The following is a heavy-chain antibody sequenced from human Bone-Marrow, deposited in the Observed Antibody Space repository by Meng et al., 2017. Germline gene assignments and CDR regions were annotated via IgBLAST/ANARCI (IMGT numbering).Heavy chain of an antibody. CDR2: IYPLDSVT. J-gene: IGHJ4*02. V-gene: IGHV5-51*01. CDR1: GYRFTNNW. Sequence: GGSLRLSCKASGYRFTNNWIGWVRQMPGKGLEWMGIIYPLDSVTKYSPSFQGQVTISADKSISTAYLQWSSLRASDTAMYYCARRFYSYSSSSNFPHFDFWGQGTLVTVSS. D-gene: IGHD3-22*01. CDR3: ARRFYSYSSSSNFPHFDF.